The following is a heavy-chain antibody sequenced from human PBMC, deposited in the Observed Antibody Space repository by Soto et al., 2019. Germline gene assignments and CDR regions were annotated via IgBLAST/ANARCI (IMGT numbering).Heavy chain of an antibody. J-gene: IGHJ4*02. V-gene: IGHV3-30-3*01. CDR2: ISYDGSNK. D-gene: IGHD4-17*01. Sequence: GGSLRLSCAASGFTFSSYAMHWVRQAPGKGLEWVAVISYDGSNKYYADSVKGRFTISRDNSKNTLYLQMNSLRAEDTAVYYCARASFDGDYVGWGSDYFDYWGQGTLVTVSS. CDR3: ARASFDGDYVGWGSDYFDY. CDR1: GFTFSSYA.